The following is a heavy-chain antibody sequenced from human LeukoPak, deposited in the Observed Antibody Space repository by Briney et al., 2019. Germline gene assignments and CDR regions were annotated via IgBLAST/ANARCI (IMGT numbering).Heavy chain of an antibody. CDR1: GFIFSDHY. D-gene: IGHD3-22*01. CDR2: ISYDGSNK. J-gene: IGHJ6*02. Sequence: GGSLRLSCAASGFIFSDHYMDWVRQAPGKGLEWVAVISYDGSNKYYADSVKGRFTISRDNSKNTLYLQMNSLRAEDTAVYYCAKDGSKMYYYDSSGYYYFPSGMDVWGQGTTVTVSS. CDR3: AKDGSKMYYYDSSGYYYFPSGMDV. V-gene: IGHV3-30*18.